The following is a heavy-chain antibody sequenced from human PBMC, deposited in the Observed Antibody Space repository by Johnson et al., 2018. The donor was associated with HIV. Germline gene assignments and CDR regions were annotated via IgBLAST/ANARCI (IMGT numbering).Heavy chain of an antibody. D-gene: IGHD1-26*01. Sequence: VQLVESGGGVVQPGRSLRLSCAASGFTFNNYGMHWVRQAPGKGLEWVASISYDGSNKYYADSVKGRFTIYRDNSKNTLYLQMNSLKTEDTAVYYCTTESASVGANYAFDIWGQGTMVTVSS. CDR1: GFTFNNYG. V-gene: IGHV3-33*05. J-gene: IGHJ3*02. CDR3: TTESASVGANYAFDI. CDR2: ISYDGSNK.